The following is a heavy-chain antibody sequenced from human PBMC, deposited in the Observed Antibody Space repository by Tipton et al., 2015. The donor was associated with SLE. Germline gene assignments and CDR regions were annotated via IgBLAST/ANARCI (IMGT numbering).Heavy chain of an antibody. CDR3: ARENIAAAGTDY. CDR1: GFTFSSYG. J-gene: IGHJ4*02. V-gene: IGHV3-7*01. D-gene: IGHD6-13*01. Sequence: GSLRLSCAASGFTFSSYGMHWVRQAPGKGLEWVANIKQDGSEKYYVDSVKGRFTISRDNAKNSLYLQMNSLRAEDTAVYYCARENIAAAGTDYWGQGTLVTVSS. CDR2: IKQDGSEK.